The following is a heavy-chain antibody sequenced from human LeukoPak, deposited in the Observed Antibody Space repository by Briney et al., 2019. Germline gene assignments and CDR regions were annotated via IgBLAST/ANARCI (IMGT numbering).Heavy chain of an antibody. J-gene: IGHJ4*02. CDR3: ARGAYCGGDCYLFDY. V-gene: IGHV3-9*03. D-gene: IGHD2-21*02. Sequence: GGSLRLSCAASGFTFDDYAMHWVRQAPGKGLEWVSGISWNSGSIGYADSVKGRFTISRDNAKNSLYLQMNSLRAEDMALYYCARGAYCGGDCYLFDYWGQGTLVTVSS. CDR2: ISWNSGSI. CDR1: GFTFDDYA.